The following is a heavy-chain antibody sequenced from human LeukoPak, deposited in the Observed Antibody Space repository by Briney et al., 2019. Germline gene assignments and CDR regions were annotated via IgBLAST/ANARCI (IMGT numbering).Heavy chain of an antibody. D-gene: IGHD2-2*02. Sequence: PGGSLRLSCAASGFTFSDHYMDWVRQAPGKGLEWVGLTRNKANSYTTEYAASVKGRFTISRDDSKNSLYLQMNSLRTEDTALYYCTRVYCSGTTCYKGSDYFDYWGQGTLVTVSS. CDR2: TRNKANSYTT. V-gene: IGHV3-72*01. CDR3: TRVYCSGTTCYKGSDYFDY. J-gene: IGHJ4*02. CDR1: GFTFSDHY.